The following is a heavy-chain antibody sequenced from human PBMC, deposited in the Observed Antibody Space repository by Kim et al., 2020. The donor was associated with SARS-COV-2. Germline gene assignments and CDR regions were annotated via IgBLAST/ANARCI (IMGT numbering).Heavy chain of an antibody. Sequence: PSLKSLVTISVDTSKNQFSLKLSSVTAADTAVYYCARHRRFPEPYYLDYWGQGTLVTVSS. V-gene: IGHV4-59*08. D-gene: IGHD1-26*01. CDR3: ARHRRFPEPYYLDY. J-gene: IGHJ4*02.